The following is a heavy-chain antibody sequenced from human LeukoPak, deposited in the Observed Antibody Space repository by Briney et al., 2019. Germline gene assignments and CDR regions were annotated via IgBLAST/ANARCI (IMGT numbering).Heavy chain of an antibody. CDR1: GFTLSSCD. CDR2: ITRNDGT. V-gene: IGHV3-23*01. D-gene: IGHD5-12*01. Sequence: PGGSLRLSCAASGFTLSSCDMSWVRQAAGKGLEWVSAITRNDGTYYADSVKGRFTISRDKSKNTLNLQMNSLRAEDTAIYYCAKLDHSGSDYYFWSHGTLVTVSS. CDR3: AKLDHSGSDYYF. J-gene: IGHJ4*01.